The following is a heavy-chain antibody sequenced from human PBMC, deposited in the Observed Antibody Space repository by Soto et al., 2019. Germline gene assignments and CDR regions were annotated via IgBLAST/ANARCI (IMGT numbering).Heavy chain of an antibody. CDR3: AGATNATGDNGLLDY. CDR1: EFTVTSNY. D-gene: IGHD2-15*01. J-gene: IGHJ4*02. CDR2: IYSGGST. V-gene: IGHV3-53*01. Sequence: EVQLVESGGGLVQPGGSLRLSCAASEFTVTSNYMSWVRQAPGKGLEWVSVIYSGGSTYYADFVKGRFTISRDNSKNTVYLKKISMSGKETAVYYGAGATNATGDNGLLDYWGQGTLVTVSS.